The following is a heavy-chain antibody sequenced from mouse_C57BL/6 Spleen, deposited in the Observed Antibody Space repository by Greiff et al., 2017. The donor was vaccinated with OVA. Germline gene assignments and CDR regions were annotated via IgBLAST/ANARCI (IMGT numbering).Heavy chain of an antibody. CDR2: INHDGSST. V-gene: IGHV5-16*01. D-gene: IGHD4-1*02. J-gene: IGHJ2*01. Sequence: EVMLVESEGGLVQPGSSMKLSCTASGFTFSDYYMAWVRQVPEKGLEWVANINHDGSSTYYLDSLKSRFIISRDNAKNILYLQMSSLKSEDTATYYCARGSNWDYYFDYWGQGTTLTVSS. CDR3: ARGSNWDYYFDY. CDR1: GFTFSDYY.